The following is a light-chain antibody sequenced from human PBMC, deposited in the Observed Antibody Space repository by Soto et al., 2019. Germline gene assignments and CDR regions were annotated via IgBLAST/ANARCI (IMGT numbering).Light chain of an antibody. J-gene: IGKJ4*01. V-gene: IGKV1-27*01. CDR2: GAS. CDR1: QDISHF. Sequence: EIQMTQSPASLSASVVDRVTLTCRASQDISHFLAWYQQRPGKVPKLLIYGASTLQSGVPLRFSGSGSGTDFTLTISSLEPEDFAVYYCQHRSNWLAFGGGTKVDI. CDR3: QHRSNWLA.